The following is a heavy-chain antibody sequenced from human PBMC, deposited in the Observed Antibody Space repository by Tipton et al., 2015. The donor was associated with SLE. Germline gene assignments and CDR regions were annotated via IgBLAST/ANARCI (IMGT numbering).Heavy chain of an antibody. D-gene: IGHD2-2*01. Sequence: TLSLTCTVSGGSITHYYWGWVRPTAGKGLEWFGRICCGGRTKYNPSLGSRVSLSVDASKDQFSLKLSSVTAADTAVYYCVVCSPSSCSYFDYWGQGRLVTVSS. CDR3: VVCSPSSCSYFDY. J-gene: IGHJ4*02. V-gene: IGHV4-4*07. CDR2: ICCGGRT. CDR1: GGSITHYY.